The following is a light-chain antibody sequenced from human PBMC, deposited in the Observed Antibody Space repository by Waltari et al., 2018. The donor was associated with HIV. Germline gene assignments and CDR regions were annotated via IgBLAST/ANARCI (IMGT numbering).Light chain of an antibody. J-gene: IGKJ4*01. CDR3: QQYFSPPPLT. V-gene: IGKV1-NL1*01. Sequence: IQMTQSPSSLSASVGDRVTITCRASQAISNSLAWYQQKPGKAPKLLLYAACRLESGVQSRVSGSRSGTDYALTISSLQPEDFAVYYCQQYFSPPPLTFGGGTKVEIK. CDR1: QAISNS. CDR2: AAC.